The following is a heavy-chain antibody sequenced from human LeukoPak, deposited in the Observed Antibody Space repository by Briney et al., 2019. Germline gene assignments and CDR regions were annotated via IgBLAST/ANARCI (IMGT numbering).Heavy chain of an antibody. J-gene: IGHJ6*02. CDR3: ARDPDSGYDYYYYYGMDV. D-gene: IGHD5-12*01. CDR1: GFTFSSYW. CDR2: IKQDGSEK. V-gene: IGHV3-7*01. Sequence: GGSLRFSCAASGFTFSSYWMSWVRQAQGKGLEGVANIKQDGSEKYNADSVKGRFTISRDNAKNSLYLQMNSLRAEDTAVYYCARDPDSGYDYYYYYGMDVWGQGTTVTVSS.